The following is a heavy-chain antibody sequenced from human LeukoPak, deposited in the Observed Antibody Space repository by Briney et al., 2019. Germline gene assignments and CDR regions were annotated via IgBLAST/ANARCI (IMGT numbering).Heavy chain of an antibody. CDR3: ARLPDVSGWHFDY. Sequence: SETLSLTCTASDDSISRDFWTWIRQPPRKGLEWIAYIRYSGRTEYNPSLKSRVIISIQTYKKQFSLKLTSVTAADTAIYYCARLPDVSGWHFDYWGQGILVTVSS. J-gene: IGHJ4*02. V-gene: IGHV4-59*01. D-gene: IGHD6-19*01. CDR2: IRYSGRT. CDR1: DDSISRDF.